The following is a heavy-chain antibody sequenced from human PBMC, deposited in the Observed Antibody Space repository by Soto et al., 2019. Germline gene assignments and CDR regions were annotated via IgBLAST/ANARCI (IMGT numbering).Heavy chain of an antibody. D-gene: IGHD2-15*01. CDR2: IWYDGSNK. V-gene: IGHV3-33*01. CDR1: GFTFSSYG. J-gene: IGHJ3*02. Sequence: GGSLRLSCAASGFTFSSYGMHWVRQAPGKGLEWVAVIWYDGSNKYYADSVKGRFTISRDNSKNTLYLQMNSLRAEDTAVYYCARDRCRHCSGGSCYSLCSIGAFDIWGQGTMVTVSS. CDR3: ARDRCRHCSGGSCYSLCSIGAFDI.